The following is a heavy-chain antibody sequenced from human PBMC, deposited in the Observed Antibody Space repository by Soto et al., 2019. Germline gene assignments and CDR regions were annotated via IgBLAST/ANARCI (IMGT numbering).Heavy chain of an antibody. CDR1: GFTFRTYW. CDR3: ASQFDFWSGHFGMDV. J-gene: IGHJ6*02. Sequence: EVQLVESGGGLVQPGGSLRLSCVDSGFTFRTYWMSWVRQAPGKGLEWVANIKVDGSEKYYVDSVKGRFTISRDNAKNSLFLQMHSLRADDTAVYFCASQFDFWSGHFGMDVWGQGTTVTVSS. CDR2: IKVDGSEK. D-gene: IGHD3-3*01. V-gene: IGHV3-7*01.